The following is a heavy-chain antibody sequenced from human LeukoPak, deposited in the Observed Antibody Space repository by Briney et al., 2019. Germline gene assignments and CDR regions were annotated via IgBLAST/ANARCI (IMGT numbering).Heavy chain of an antibody. CDR2: IWDDGSNK. D-gene: IGHD3-3*01. CDR3: AKDMGISIFGVLTFRFAF. Sequence: PGRSLRLSCGASGFTFSAYAMHWVRQAPGKGLEWVAVIWDDGSNKHYADSVKGRFTISRDNSKNTLYLQMNNLRADDTAVYYCAKDMGISIFGVLTFRFAFWGQGTLVTVSS. V-gene: IGHV3-33*06. CDR1: GFTFSAYA. J-gene: IGHJ4*02.